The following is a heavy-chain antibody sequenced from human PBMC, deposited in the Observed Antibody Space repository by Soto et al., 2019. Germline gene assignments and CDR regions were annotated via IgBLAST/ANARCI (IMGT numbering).Heavy chain of an antibody. V-gene: IGHV4-31*03. D-gene: IGHD6-13*01. CDR2: IYYSGST. Sequence: SETLSLTCTVSGGSISSGGYYWSWIRQHPGKGLEWIGYIYYSGSTYYNPSLKSRVTISVDTSKNQFSLKLSSVTAADTAVYYCARLIAAAGKVDYWGQGTLVTVSS. CDR3: ARLIAAAGKVDY. J-gene: IGHJ4*02. CDR1: GGSISSGGYY.